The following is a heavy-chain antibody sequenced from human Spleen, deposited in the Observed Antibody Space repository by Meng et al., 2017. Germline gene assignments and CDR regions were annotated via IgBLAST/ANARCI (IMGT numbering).Heavy chain of an antibody. D-gene: IGHD1-14*01. CDR2: INAYNGDT. CDR3: ARLFTGNWFDP. Sequence: QVYLVQSGAEVKTPGASVKVSCKASGYTFNSYGISWVRQAPGQGLEWMGWINAYNGDTNYAQKLQGRVTMTTDTSTSTAYMELRSLTSDDTAVYYCARLFTGNWFDPWGQGTLVTVSS. V-gene: IGHV1-18*01. CDR1: GYTFNSYG. J-gene: IGHJ5*02.